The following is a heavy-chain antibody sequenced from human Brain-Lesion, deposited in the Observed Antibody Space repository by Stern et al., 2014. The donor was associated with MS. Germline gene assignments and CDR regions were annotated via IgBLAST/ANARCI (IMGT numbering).Heavy chain of an antibody. J-gene: IGHJ5*02. CDR1: GYSISNDYH. V-gene: IGHV4-38-2*02. CDR3: ARDPETYTSAWYGWFDP. Sequence: QLQLQESGPGLVKPSETLALTCSVSGYSISNDYHWVWMRPAPGQGLEWIGSIHHSGSIYHNPSLRSRISLSVGTSTKQFSPRITSVTAADTAVYYCARDPETYTSAWYGWFDPWGQGILVTVSS. D-gene: IGHD6-19*01. CDR2: IHHSGSI.